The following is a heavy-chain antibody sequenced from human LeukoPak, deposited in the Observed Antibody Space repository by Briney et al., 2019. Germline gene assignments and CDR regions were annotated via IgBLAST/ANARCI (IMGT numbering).Heavy chain of an antibody. CDR3: ARRIRYSGSYN. D-gene: IGHD1-26*01. V-gene: IGHV4-34*01. Sequence: PSETLSLTCAVYGGSFSGYYWSWIRQPPGKGLEWIGEINHSGSTNYNPSLKSRVTISVDTSKNQFSLKLSSVTAADTAVYYCARRIRYSGSYNWGQGTLVTVSP. J-gene: IGHJ4*02. CDR2: INHSGST. CDR1: GGSFSGYY.